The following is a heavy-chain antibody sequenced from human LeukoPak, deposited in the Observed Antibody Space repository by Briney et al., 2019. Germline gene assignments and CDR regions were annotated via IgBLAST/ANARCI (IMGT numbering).Heavy chain of an antibody. D-gene: IGHD3-22*01. J-gene: IGHJ5*02. Sequence: GGSLRLSCAASGFTLSSYAMSWVRQAPGKGLEWVAYIRYDGSNKYYADSVKGRFTISRDNSKNTLYLQMNSLRAEDTAVYYWAKVQGYNYDSSGLYDTWFDPWGQGTLVTVSS. CDR2: IRYDGSNK. CDR3: AKVQGYNYDSSGLYDTWFDP. CDR1: GFTLSSYA. V-gene: IGHV3-30*02.